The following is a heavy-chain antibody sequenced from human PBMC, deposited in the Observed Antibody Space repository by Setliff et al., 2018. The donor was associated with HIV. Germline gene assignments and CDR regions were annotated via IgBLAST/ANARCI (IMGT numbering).Heavy chain of an antibody. V-gene: IGHV4-59*08. Sequence: NPSETLSLTCTVSGGSISNYYWTWIRQSAGKGLEWIGYIYYSRITNYNPSLESRVTISLDTSQNQFSLKLSSVTAADTAVYYCARLQLKVTTWYFDLWGRGTLVTVSS. CDR2: IYYSRIT. CDR1: GGSISNYY. CDR3: ARLQLKVTTWYFDL. J-gene: IGHJ2*01. D-gene: IGHD4-17*01.